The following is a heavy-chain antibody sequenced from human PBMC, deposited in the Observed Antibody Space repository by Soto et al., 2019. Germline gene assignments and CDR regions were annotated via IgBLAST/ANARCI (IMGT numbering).Heavy chain of an antibody. Sequence: PSETMPLTCAVSGGSISSSNWWSWVRQPPGTGLEWIGEIYHSGSTNYNPSLKSRVTISVDKSKNQFSLKLSSVTAAATAVYYGARDVAPYYFDYWRQGTLVTVSS. V-gene: IGHV4-4*02. CDR2: IYHSGST. J-gene: IGHJ4*02. CDR3: ARDVAPYYFDY. CDR1: GGSISSSNW.